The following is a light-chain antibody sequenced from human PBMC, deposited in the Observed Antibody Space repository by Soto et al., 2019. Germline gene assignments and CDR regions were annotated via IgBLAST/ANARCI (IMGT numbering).Light chain of an antibody. V-gene: IGKV1-5*01. J-gene: IGKJ1*01. Sequence: EIQMTQSPSTLSASVGDRVTITCRASQSVSYWLAWYQQTPAKAPKLLVHDASTLLSGVPSRFSGSVSGTEFILTIGSLQPDDFATYYCQQYKSYPWTFGQGTKV. CDR1: QSVSYW. CDR3: QQYKSYPWT. CDR2: DAS.